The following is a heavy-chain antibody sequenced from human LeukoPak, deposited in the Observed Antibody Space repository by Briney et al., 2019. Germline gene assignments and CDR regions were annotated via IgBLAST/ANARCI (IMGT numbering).Heavy chain of an antibody. CDR2: INHSGST. D-gene: IGHD2-15*01. Sequence: PSETLSLTCAVYGGSFSGYCWSWIRQPPGKGLEWIGEINHSGSTNYNPSLKSRVTISVDTSKNQFSLKLSSVTAADTAVYYCARGSLVVAASYYYYMDVWGKGTTVTVSS. CDR1: GGSFSGYC. V-gene: IGHV4-34*01. CDR3: ARGSLVVAASYYYYMDV. J-gene: IGHJ6*03.